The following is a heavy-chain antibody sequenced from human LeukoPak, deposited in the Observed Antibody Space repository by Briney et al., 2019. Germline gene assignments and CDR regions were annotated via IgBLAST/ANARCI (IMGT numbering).Heavy chain of an antibody. Sequence: GGSLRLSCAASGFTFSSYAMSWVRQAPGKGLEWVSAISGSGGSTYYADSVKGRFTISRDNSKNTLYLQMNSLRAEDTAVYYCANLPSSIVGATTDAFDIWGQGTMVTVSS. CDR2: ISGSGGST. V-gene: IGHV3-23*01. D-gene: IGHD1-26*01. CDR3: ANLPSSIVGATTDAFDI. J-gene: IGHJ3*02. CDR1: GFTFSSYA.